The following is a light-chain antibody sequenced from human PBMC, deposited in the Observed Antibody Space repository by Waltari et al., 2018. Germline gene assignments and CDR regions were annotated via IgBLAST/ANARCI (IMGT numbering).Light chain of an antibody. V-gene: IGLV2-11*01. CDR3: CSYAGTYIHYV. CDR2: DVT. CDR1: SSDVGGYNY. Sequence: QSALTQPRSVSGSLGQTVTISCTGTSSDVGGYNYVSWYQHHPDKAPRLIIYDVTKRPSGVPVRFSGSKSGYTASLTVSGLQAEDEADYYCCSYAGTYIHYVFGTGTKVTVL. J-gene: IGLJ1*01.